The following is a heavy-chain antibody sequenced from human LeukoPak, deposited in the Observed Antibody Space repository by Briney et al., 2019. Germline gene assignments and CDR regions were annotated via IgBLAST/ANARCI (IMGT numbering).Heavy chain of an antibody. D-gene: IGHD1-26*01. CDR3: ATSTRDSGSYYIGDY. J-gene: IGHJ4*02. Sequence: SETLSLTCTVSGGSISSYYWSWIRQPPGKGLEWIGYIYYSGSTNYNPSLKSRVTISVDTSKNQFSLKLSSVTAADTAVYYCATSTRDSGSYYIGDYWGQGTLVTVSS. CDR2: IYYSGST. CDR1: GGSISSYY. V-gene: IGHV4-59*01.